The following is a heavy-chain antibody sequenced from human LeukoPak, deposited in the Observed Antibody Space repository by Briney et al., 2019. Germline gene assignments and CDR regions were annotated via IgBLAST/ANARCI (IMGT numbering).Heavy chain of an antibody. CDR2: ISWNSGSI. CDR1: GFTFDDYA. CDR3: TCDLDRSDGL. V-gene: IGHV3-9*01. Sequence: QPGRSLRLSCAASGFTFDDYAMHWVRQAPGKGLEWVSGISWNSGSIGYADSVKGRFTISRDNAKNSLYLQMNSLRVEDTAVYYCTCDLDRSDGLWGQGTMVTVSS. J-gene: IGHJ3*01. D-gene: IGHD2-8*01.